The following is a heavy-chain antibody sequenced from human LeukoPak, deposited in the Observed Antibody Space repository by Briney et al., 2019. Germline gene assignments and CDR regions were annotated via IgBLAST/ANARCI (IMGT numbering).Heavy chain of an antibody. J-gene: IGHJ4*02. V-gene: IGHV1-24*01. D-gene: IGHD2-2*02. Sequence: ASVKVSCKVSGYTLTELSMHWVRQAPGKGLEWMGGFDPEDGETIYAQEFQGRVTMTEDTSTDTAYMELSSLRSEDTAVYYCARVSQYLGFANFFDYWGQGTLVTVSS. CDR3: ARVSQYLGFANFFDY. CDR1: GYTLTELS. CDR2: FDPEDGET.